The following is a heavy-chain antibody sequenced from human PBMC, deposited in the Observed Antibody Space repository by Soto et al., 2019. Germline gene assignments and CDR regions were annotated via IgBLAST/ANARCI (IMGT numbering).Heavy chain of an antibody. CDR1: RYTFTAYA. CDR3: ARDAKWEPRCVEAQQDDYCTY. J-gene: IGHJ4*02. CDR2: IDTGNHNT. V-gene: IGHV1-3*04. Sequence: QVQLVQSGAEVKEPGASVKISCKASRYTFTAYAVHWLRQSPGQSLEWMGWIDTGNHNTKYSQKFQDRGTITEHTFANRVDVEMSGLSFEDTAVYYCARDAKWEPRCVEAQQDDYCTYWGQGTLVTVSS. D-gene: IGHD1-26*01.